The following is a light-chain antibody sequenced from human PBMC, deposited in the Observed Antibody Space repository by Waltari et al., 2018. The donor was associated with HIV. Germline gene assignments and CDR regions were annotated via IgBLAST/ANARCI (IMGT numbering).Light chain of an antibody. CDR3: GTWDSSLSVVV. V-gene: IGLV1-51*02. J-gene: IGLJ2*01. Sequence: QSVLTQPPSVSAAPGQKVTIPCSGSSSNIGNNDVSWYQQFPGTAPKLLIYDTNKRPFAIADRFSGSKPGPSATLGITGLQTADEADYYFGTWDSSLSVVVFGGGTKVTVL. CDR2: DTN. CDR1: SSNIGNND.